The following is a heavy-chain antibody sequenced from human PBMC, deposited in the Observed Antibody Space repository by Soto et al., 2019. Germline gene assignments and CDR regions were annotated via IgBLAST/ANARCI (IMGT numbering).Heavy chain of an antibody. Sequence: EPGGSLRLSCAASGFTFSNYAMAWVRQAPGKGLEWVSTITYSGGSRDYADSVKGRFTISRDNSKNTLYLQMNSLRAEDTAVYYCAKKGYYDTSGYPIRYFDYWGQGTLVTVSS. CDR2: ITYSGGSR. CDR1: GFTFSNYA. D-gene: IGHD3-22*01. J-gene: IGHJ4*02. CDR3: AKKGYYDTSGYPIRYFDY. V-gene: IGHV3-23*01.